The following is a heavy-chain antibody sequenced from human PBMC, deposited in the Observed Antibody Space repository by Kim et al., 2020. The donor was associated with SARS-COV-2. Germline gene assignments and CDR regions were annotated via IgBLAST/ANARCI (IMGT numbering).Heavy chain of an antibody. CDR1: GFTFSSYE. CDR3: ARVPTPNIWDRVIAILIGYYMDV. V-gene: IGHV3-48*03. D-gene: IGHD2-21*01. J-gene: IGHJ6*03. CDR2: ISSSGSTI. Sequence: GGSLRLSCAASGFTFSSYEMNWVRQAPGKGLEWVSYISSSGSTIYYADSVKGRFTISRDNAKNSLYLQMNSLRAEDTAVYYCARVPTPNIWDRVIAILIGYYMDVWGKGTTVTVSS.